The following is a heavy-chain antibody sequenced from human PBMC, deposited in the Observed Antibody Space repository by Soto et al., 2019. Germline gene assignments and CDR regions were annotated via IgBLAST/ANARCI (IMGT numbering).Heavy chain of an antibody. Sequence: EVQLLESGGGLVQPGGSLRLSCAASGFTFSSYAMSWVRQAPGKGLEWVSVIRGSGDRTYYADSVKGRFTISRDNSKNTLYMQMNTLRADDTAVYYCAKQQGPGTPYYYAMDVWGQGTTVTVSS. CDR1: GFTFSSYA. J-gene: IGHJ6*02. CDR2: IRGSGDRT. D-gene: IGHD1-1*01. V-gene: IGHV3-23*01. CDR3: AKQQGPGTPYYYAMDV.